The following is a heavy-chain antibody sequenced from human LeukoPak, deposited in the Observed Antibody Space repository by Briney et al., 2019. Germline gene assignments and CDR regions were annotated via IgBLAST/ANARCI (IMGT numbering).Heavy chain of an antibody. CDR3: AREYCTRTTCYFDY. V-gene: IGHV4-59*01. CDR1: GGSISSDY. J-gene: IGHJ4*02. Sequence: SETLSLTCSVSGGSISSDYWSWIRQPPEKGLEWIGYILYSGSTNYNPSLKSRLTISVDTYKNQFSLKLSSVTAADTAVYYCAREYCTRTTCYFDYWGQGTLVTVSS. CDR2: ILYSGST. D-gene: IGHD2-2*01.